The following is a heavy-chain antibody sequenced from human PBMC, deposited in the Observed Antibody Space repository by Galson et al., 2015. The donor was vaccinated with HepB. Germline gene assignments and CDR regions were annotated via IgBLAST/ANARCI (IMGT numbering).Heavy chain of an antibody. V-gene: IGHV3-30*02. CDR2: IRYDGSNK. Sequence: SLRLSCAASGFTFSSYGMHWVRQAPGKGLEWVAFIRYDGSNKYYADSVKGRFTISRDNSKNTLYLQMNSLRAEDTAVYYCAKGPASQWLLHYWGQGTLVTVSS. D-gene: IGHD3-22*01. CDR3: AKGPASQWLLHY. J-gene: IGHJ4*02. CDR1: GFTFSSYG.